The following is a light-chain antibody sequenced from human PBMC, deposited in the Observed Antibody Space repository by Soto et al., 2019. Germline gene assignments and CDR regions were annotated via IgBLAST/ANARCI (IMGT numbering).Light chain of an antibody. Sequence: EIVLTQSPGTLSLSPGERATLSCRASQSVSSSYLAWYQQKPGQAPRLFIYGASSRATGIPDRFSGSESGTDFTLTISRLEPEDFAVYYCQQYGTSPRTFGQGTKVEIK. CDR2: GAS. CDR3: QQYGTSPRT. CDR1: QSVSSSY. J-gene: IGKJ1*01. V-gene: IGKV3-20*01.